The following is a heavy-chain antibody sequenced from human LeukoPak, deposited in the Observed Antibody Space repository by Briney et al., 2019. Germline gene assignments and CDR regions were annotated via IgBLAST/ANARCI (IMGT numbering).Heavy chain of an antibody. V-gene: IGHV4-34*01. J-gene: IGHJ4*02. D-gene: IGHD4-23*01. CDR2: INHSGST. CDR1: GRSFSGYY. CDR3: ARTRWPKPFDY. Sequence: SETLSLTCAVYGRSFSGYYWSWIRQPPGKGLEWIGEINHSGSTNYNPSLKSRVTISVDTSKNQFSLKLSSVTAADTAVYYCARTRWPKPFDYWGQGTLVTVSS.